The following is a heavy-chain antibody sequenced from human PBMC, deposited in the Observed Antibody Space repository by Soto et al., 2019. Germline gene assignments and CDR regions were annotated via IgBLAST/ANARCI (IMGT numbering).Heavy chain of an antibody. Sequence: QVQLQESGPGLVKPSQTLSLTCTVSDGYISSGDYYWSWIRQPPGKGLEWIGYIYRSGNTYYNPSLKSRVTISVDKSKNQFSLKLRSVTVADTAVYYCARERPDGARLDPWAQGTLVTVSS. J-gene: IGHJ5*02. D-gene: IGHD6-6*01. CDR2: IYRSGNT. V-gene: IGHV4-30-4*01. CDR1: DGYISSGDYY. CDR3: ARERPDGARLDP.